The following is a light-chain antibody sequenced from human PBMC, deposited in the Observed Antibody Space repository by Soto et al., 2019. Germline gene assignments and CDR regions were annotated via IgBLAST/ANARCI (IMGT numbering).Light chain of an antibody. V-gene: IGKV3-15*01. Sequence: EIVMTQSPATLSVSPGERATFSCRASQSVSSNVAWYQQKPGQAPRLVIYGATTRATGIPARFRGSGSGTEFSLTISSLQSEDLAIYYCQQYDKWPPLTFGGGTKVDIK. CDR3: QQYDKWPPLT. J-gene: IGKJ4*01. CDR1: QSVSSN. CDR2: GAT.